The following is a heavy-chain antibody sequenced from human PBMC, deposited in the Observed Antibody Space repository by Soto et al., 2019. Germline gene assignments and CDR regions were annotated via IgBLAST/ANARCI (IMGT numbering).Heavy chain of an antibody. CDR2: IIPIFGTP. CDR3: ARSDYTDLNFYALDV. Sequence: QVLLVQSGAEVKKPGSSVKVSCKASGGTFNSYAISWVRQAPGQGLEWMGGIIPIFGTPQYAQRSQGRVTISADMSTDTVHLELRSDDTAVYYCARSDYTDLNFYALDVWGRGTPVIVSS. J-gene: IGHJ6*02. CDR1: GGTFNSYA. V-gene: IGHV1-69*06. D-gene: IGHD4-17*01.